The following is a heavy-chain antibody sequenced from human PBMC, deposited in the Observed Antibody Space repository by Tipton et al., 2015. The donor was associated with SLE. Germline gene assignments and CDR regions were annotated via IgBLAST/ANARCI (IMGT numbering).Heavy chain of an antibody. D-gene: IGHD5-24*01. CDR2: IFYSGST. V-gene: IGHV4-30-4*01. CDR3: AREEMATSFDY. CDR1: GGSISSGEHY. J-gene: IGHJ4*02. Sequence: TLSLTCTVSGGSISSGEHYWSWIRQPPGKGLEWIGYIFYSGSTYYNPSLKSRVTISVDTSKNQFSLKLSSVTAADTAVYYCAREEMATSFDYWGQGTLVTV.